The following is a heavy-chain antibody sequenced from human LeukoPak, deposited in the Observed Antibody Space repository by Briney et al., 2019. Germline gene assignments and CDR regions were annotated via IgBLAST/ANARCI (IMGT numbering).Heavy chain of an antibody. CDR2: MNPNSGNT. Sequence: ASVKVSCKASGYTFTSYDINWVRQATGQGLEWMGWMNPNSGNTGYAQKFQGRVTITRNTSISTAYMELSSLRSEDTAVYYCARGPGGRSGYYPLEDYYYYYMDVWGKGTTVTVSS. CDR3: ARGPGGRSGYYPLEDYYYYYMDV. CDR1: GYTFTSYD. D-gene: IGHD3-22*01. V-gene: IGHV1-8*03. J-gene: IGHJ6*03.